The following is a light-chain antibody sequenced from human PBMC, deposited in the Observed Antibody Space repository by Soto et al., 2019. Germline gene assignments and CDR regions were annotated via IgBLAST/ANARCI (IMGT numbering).Light chain of an antibody. Sequence: QPVLTQSPSASASLGASVKLTCTLSSGHSSYAIAWHQKQPGKGPRYLMDLNNDGGHTKGDGIPDRFSGSSSGADRYLIISSLQSEDEADYYCQTWGTGFQSFGGGTQLTVL. CDR3: QTWGTGFQS. J-gene: IGLJ7*01. V-gene: IGLV4-69*01. CDR1: SGHSSYA. CDR2: LNNDGGH.